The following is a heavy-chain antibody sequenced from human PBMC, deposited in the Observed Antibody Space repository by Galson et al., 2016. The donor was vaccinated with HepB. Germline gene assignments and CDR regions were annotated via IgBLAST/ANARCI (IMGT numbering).Heavy chain of an antibody. CDR3: AKDLFPHLINRGQPFDY. CDR1: GFTFSSYA. Sequence: SLRLSCAASGFTFSSYAMSWVRQAPGKGLEWVSTFSSSDGLTYYADSVKGRFTISRDKSKNTLYLQMDSLRDEDTALYYCAKDLFPHLINRGQPFDYWCQGTLVTVSS. V-gene: IGHV3-23*01. D-gene: IGHD1-14*01. CDR2: FSSSDGLT. J-gene: IGHJ4*02.